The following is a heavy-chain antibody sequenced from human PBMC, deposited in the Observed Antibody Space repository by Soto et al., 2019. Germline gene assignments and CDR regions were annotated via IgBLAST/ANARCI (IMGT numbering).Heavy chain of an antibody. J-gene: IGHJ4*02. Sequence: QLQLQESGPGLVKPSETLSLTCTVSGGSISSTGYHWGWIRQPPGTGLEWIGNLYYCGTTHYNPYRESRVSMSVATSNDQFSLTLTSVTGADTAVYSCARDCTGTSCYGGAAETGDYVDCWGQGTLGTVSS. D-gene: IGHD2-2*01. CDR1: GGSISSTGYH. CDR2: LYYCGTT. CDR3: ARDCTGTSCYGGAAETGDYVDC. V-gene: IGHV4-39*07.